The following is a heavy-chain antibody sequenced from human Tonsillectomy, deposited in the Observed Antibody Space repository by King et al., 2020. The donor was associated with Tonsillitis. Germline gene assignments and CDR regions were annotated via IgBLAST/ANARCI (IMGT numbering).Heavy chain of an antibody. V-gene: IGHV5-51*01. D-gene: IGHD5-18*01. J-gene: IGHJ5*02. CDR2: VYPADSDT. CDR3: ARNGGYSYGFDP. Sequence: WVRQMPGKGLEWMGIVYPADSDTTYSPSFQGQVTISADKSINTAYLQWSSLKASDTAMYYCARNGGYSYGFDPWGQGTLVTVSS.